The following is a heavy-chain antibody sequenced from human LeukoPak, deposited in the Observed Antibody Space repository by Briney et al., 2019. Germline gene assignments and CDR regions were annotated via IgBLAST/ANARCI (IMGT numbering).Heavy chain of an antibody. D-gene: IGHD6-13*01. V-gene: IGHV3-21*01. CDR3: ARDQIAADFDY. CDR1: GFTFSSYS. CDR2: ISSSSSYI. J-gene: IGHJ4*02. Sequence: PGGSLRLSCAASGFTFSSYSMNWDRQAPGKGLEWVSSISSSSSYIYYADSVKGRFTISRDNAKNSLYLQMNSLRAEDTAVYYCARDQIAADFDYWGQGTLVTVSS.